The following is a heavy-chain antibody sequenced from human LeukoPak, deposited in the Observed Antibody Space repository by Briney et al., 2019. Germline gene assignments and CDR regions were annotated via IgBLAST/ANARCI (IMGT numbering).Heavy chain of an antibody. Sequence: SPLISSTDTVYSSNTYYIGWVRQMPGKSLEWLGIHYPGHSDTRYSPSFQGQVTISADKSISTAYLHWSSLKASDTAMYYCARHPGYSYGYTPSDYWGQGPLVTVSS. D-gene: IGHD5-18*01. V-gene: IGHV5-51*01. CDR3: ARHPGYSYGYTPSDY. CDR2: HYPGHSDT. J-gene: IGHJ4*02. CDR1: VYSSNTYY.